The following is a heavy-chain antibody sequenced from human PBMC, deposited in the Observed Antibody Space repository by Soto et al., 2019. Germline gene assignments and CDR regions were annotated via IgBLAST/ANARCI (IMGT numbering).Heavy chain of an antibody. J-gene: IGHJ5*02. D-gene: IGHD3-16*02. CDR1: GYSFTSYW. CDR3: ARGSYDYIWGSYRYTSWFDP. CDR2: IYPGDSDT. Sequence: PGESLKISCKGSGYSFTSYWIGWVRQMPGKGLEWMGIIYPGDSDTRYSPSFQGQVTISADKSISTAYLQWSSLKASDTAMYYCARGSYDYIWGSYRYTSWFDPWGQGTLVTVSS. V-gene: IGHV5-51*01.